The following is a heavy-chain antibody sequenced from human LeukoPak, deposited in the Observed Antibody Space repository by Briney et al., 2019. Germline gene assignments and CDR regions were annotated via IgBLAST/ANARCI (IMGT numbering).Heavy chain of an antibody. V-gene: IGHV3-23*01. D-gene: IGHD1-26*01. CDR1: EFTFSSYA. CDR3: AREREGLQWELLVFGY. Sequence: GGSLRLSCAASEFTFSSYAMSWVRQAPGKGLEWVSAISGSGGSTYYADSVKGRFTISRDNSKNTLYLQMNSLRAEDTAVYYCAREREGLQWELLVFGYWGQGTLVTVSS. CDR2: ISGSGGST. J-gene: IGHJ4*02.